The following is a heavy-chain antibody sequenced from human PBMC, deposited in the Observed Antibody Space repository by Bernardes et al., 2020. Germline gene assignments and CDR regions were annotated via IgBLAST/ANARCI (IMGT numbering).Heavy chain of an antibody. CDR1: GFTFRNYW. J-gene: IGHJ6*04. CDR3: ARESWDCSDGACYSNNYYGMDV. CDR2: IKQDGSDT. Sequence: GSLILSCSGSGFTFRNYWMTWVRQAPGKGLEWVANIKQDGSDTHYVDSVKGRFTLSRDNGKNSVYLQMSSLRVEDTAVYYCARESWDCSDGACYSNNYYGMDVWGKGTTVTVSS. V-gene: IGHV3-7*01. D-gene: IGHD2-15*01.